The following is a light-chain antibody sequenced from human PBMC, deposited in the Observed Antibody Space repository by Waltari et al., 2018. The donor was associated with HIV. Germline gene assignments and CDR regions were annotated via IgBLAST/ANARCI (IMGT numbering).Light chain of an antibody. V-gene: IGKV2-28*01. CDR1: QTLRHNSGYNH. J-gene: IGKJ2*01. CDR3: MQALHTPYT. CDR2: LGS. Sequence: DVVLTQSPLSLSVTPGEPASIACRSSQTLRHNSGYNHLDWYLQKPGQSPTLLIYLGSTRASGVPDRFSGSGSGSDFTLKISRVEAEDVGTYYCMQALHTPYTFGLGTKLEI.